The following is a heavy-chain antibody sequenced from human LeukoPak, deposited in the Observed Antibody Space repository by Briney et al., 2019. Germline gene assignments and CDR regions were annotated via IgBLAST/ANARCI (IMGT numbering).Heavy chain of an antibody. CDR3: ARVLLWFGADAFDI. D-gene: IGHD3-10*01. CDR2: LSGSGTRI. Sequence: GGSLRLSCAAHGFSFSDYAMSWVRQAPGKGLEWVSSLSGSGTRILFADSVKGRFTFSRDNSKNTLYLQMNSLRAEDTAVYYCARVLLWFGADAFDIWGQGTMVTVSS. J-gene: IGHJ3*02. CDR1: GFSFSDYA. V-gene: IGHV3-23*01.